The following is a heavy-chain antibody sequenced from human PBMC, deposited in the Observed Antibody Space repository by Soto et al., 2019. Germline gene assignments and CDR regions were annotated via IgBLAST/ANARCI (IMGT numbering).Heavy chain of an antibody. CDR2: IYSGGST. D-gene: IGHD3-16*01. CDR3: ARDCWGYGGDY. J-gene: IGHJ4*02. Sequence: EVQLVESGGGLVQPGGSLRLSCAASGFTVSSNYMSWVRQAPGKGLEWVSVIYSGGSTYYADSVKGRFTISRDNSKNTLYLQMNSRRAEDTAVYYCARDCWGYGGDYWGQGTLVTVSS. CDR1: GFTVSSNY. V-gene: IGHV3-66*01.